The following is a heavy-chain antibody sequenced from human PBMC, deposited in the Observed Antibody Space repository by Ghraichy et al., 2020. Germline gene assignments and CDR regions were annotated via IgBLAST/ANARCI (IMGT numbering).Heavy chain of an antibody. CDR2: FDPEDGET. CDR3: ATDAVGDSEYQLLFRFGMDV. Sequence: ASVKVSCKVSGYTLTELSMHWVRQPPGKGLEWMGSFDPEDGETIYAQQFQGRVTMTEDTSTDTAYMSLTNLRSEDTAVYYCATDAVGDSEYQLLFRFGMDVCGQGTTVTVSS. V-gene: IGHV1-24*01. CDR1: GYTLTELS. J-gene: IGHJ6*02. D-gene: IGHD2-2*01.